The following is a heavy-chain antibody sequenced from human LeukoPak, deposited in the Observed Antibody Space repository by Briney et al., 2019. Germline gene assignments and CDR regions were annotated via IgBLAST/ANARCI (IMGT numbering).Heavy chain of an antibody. V-gene: IGHV3-7*01. CDR1: GFTFSSYW. CDR3: VRSRMATPNTGDY. Sequence: PGGSLRLSCAASGFTFSSYWMTWVRQAPGKGLEWVANIKQDGSKKFYVDSVKGRFSISRDNAKDSLFLQMDSLRVDDTALYYCVRSRMATPNTGDYWGQGTLVTVAS. D-gene: IGHD5-24*01. J-gene: IGHJ4*01. CDR2: IKQDGSKK.